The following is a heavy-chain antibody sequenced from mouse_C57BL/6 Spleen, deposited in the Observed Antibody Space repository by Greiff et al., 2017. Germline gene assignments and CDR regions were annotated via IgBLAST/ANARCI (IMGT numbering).Heavy chain of an antibody. CDR1: GFSLTSYA. Sequence: VQLQQSGPGLVAPSQSLSITCTVSGFSLTSYAISWVRQPPGKGLEWLGVIWPGGGTNYNSALKSRLSISKDNSKSQVFLKMNSLQTDDTARYYCARTSPHYYGSSYWYFDVWGTGTTVTVSS. CDR2: IWPGGGT. J-gene: IGHJ1*03. V-gene: IGHV2-9-1*01. CDR3: ARTSPHYYGSSYWYFDV. D-gene: IGHD1-1*01.